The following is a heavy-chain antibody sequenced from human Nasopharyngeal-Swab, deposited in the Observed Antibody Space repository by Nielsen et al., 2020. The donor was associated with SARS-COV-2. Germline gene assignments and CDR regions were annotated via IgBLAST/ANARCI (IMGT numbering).Heavy chain of an antibody. CDR2: TYYRSKWYN. J-gene: IGHJ6*03. D-gene: IGHD5-12*01. Sequence: WIRQSPSRGLEWLGRTYYRSKWYNDYAVSVKSRITINPDTSKNQFSLQLNSVTPEDTAVYYCARDGGRYSGYDYPLYCYYYMDVWGKGTTVTVSS. V-gene: IGHV6-1*01. CDR3: ARDGGRYSGYDYPLYCYYYMDV.